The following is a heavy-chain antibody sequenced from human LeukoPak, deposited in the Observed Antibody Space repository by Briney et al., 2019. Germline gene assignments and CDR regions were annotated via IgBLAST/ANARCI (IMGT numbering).Heavy chain of an antibody. J-gene: IGHJ4*02. Sequence: GGPLRLSCAASGFTFSGYWMSWVRQAPGKGLEWVANIKQDGSEKYYVDSVRGRFTISRDNAKNSLYLQMNSLRAEDTAVYYCARDRGHYFDYWGQGTLVTVSS. V-gene: IGHV3-7*04. CDR3: ARDRGHYFDY. D-gene: IGHD2-15*01. CDR1: GFTFSGYW. CDR2: IKQDGSEK.